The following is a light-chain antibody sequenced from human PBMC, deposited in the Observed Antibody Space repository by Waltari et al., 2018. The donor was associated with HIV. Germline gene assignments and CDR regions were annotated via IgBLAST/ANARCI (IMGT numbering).Light chain of an antibody. J-gene: IGLJ3*02. CDR1: SSNLGAGYD. V-gene: IGLV1-40*01. CDR2: KNN. Sequence: HSVLTQPPSVSGALGQRVTISCTGSSSNLGAGYDVHWYQQLPGTAPQPLIHKNNNRPAWVPDRFSGSKSGTSASLAITGLQAEDEADYYCQSYDSSLSGRVFGGGTKLTVL. CDR3: QSYDSSLSGRV.